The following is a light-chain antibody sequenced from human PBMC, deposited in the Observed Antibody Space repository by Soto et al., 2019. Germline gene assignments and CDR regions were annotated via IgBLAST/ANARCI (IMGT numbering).Light chain of an antibody. V-gene: IGKV3-11*01. CDR3: QQHNNWPPGFT. CDR1: QSISNY. Sequence: EIVLTQSPATLSLSPGERATLSCRASQSISNYLAWYQQKPGQAPRLLIYDASYRATGTPARFSGSGSGTDFTPPTSSMEPYDVAVYYYQQHNNWPPGFTFGRGTKVDIK. J-gene: IGKJ3*01. CDR2: DAS.